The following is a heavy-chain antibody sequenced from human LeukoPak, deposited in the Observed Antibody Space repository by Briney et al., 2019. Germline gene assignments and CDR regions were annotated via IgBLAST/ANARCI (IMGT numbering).Heavy chain of an antibody. CDR1: GFTVSSKY. CDR3: ATFSYAGNAGGSAGS. J-gene: IGHJ5*02. Sequence: PGGSLRLSCAASGFTVSSKYVTWVRQAPGKELEWVSVIYRGGHTYYADSVKGRFSISRDISKNTVYLQMNSLRAEDTAVYYCATFSYAGNAGGSAGSWGQGTLVTVSS. CDR2: IYRGGHT. D-gene: IGHD4-23*01. V-gene: IGHV3-53*01.